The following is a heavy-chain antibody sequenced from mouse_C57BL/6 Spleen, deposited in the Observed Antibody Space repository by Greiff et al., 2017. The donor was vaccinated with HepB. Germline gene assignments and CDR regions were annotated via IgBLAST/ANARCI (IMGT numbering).Heavy chain of an antibody. CDR2: IDPSDSYT. CDR3: ASRGRTTSYYFDY. Sequence: QVQLQQPGAELVMPGASVKLSCKASGYTFTSYWMHWVKQRPGQGLEWIGEIDPSDSYTNYNQKFKGKSTLTVDKSSITAYMQLSSLTSEDSAVYYCASRGRTTSYYFDYWGQGTTLTVSS. V-gene: IGHV1-69*01. D-gene: IGHD5-5*01. J-gene: IGHJ2*01. CDR1: GYTFTSYW.